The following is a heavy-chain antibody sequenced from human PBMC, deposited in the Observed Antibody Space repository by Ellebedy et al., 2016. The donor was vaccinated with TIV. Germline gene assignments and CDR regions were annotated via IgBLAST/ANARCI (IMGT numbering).Heavy chain of an antibody. CDR3: ARYCNSTTCPNWFDP. Sequence: AASVKVSCKASGYTFTSYGISWVRQAPGQGLEWMGWISAYNGNTLHAQKLQGRVTMTKDTSTSTAYMELRSLRSDDTAVYYCARYCNSTTCPNWFDPWGQGTLVTVSS. J-gene: IGHJ5*02. D-gene: IGHD2-2*01. CDR2: ISAYNGNT. CDR1: GYTFTSYG. V-gene: IGHV1-18*04.